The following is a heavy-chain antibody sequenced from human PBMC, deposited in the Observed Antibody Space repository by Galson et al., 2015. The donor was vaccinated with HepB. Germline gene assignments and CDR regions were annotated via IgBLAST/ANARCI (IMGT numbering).Heavy chain of an antibody. CDR2: ISSSSTYI. V-gene: IGHV3-21*01. Sequence: SLRLSCAASGFTFSSYTMNWVRQAPGKGLEWVSSISSSSTYIFYADSVKGRFTISRDNAKKSLYLQMNSLRAEDTAMYYCATAPPTFYYDVYHGGDYWGQGTLVTVSS. J-gene: IGHJ4*02. CDR3: ATAPPTFYYDVYHGGDY. CDR1: GFTFSSYT. D-gene: IGHD3-22*01.